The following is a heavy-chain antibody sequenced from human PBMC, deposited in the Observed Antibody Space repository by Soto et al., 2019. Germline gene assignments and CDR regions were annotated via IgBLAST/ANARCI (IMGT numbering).Heavy chain of an antibody. Sequence: SVKVSCNASGGTFSSYAISWVRPAPGQGLEWMGGLIPIFGTANYAQKFQGRVTITADESTSTAYMELSSLRSEDTAVYYCATLGVVPQSIGGQGTMVTVSS. CDR2: LIPIFGTA. J-gene: IGHJ3*02. D-gene: IGHD3-3*01. CDR1: GGTFSSYA. V-gene: IGHV1-69*13. CDR3: ATLGVVPQSI.